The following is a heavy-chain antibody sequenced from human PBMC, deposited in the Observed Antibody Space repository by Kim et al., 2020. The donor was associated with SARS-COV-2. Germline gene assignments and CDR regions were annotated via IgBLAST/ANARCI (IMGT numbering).Heavy chain of an antibody. CDR3: AKEGYGDYVWAFDI. CDR1: GFTFDDYA. CDR2: ISWNSGSI. V-gene: IGHV3-9*01. J-gene: IGHJ3*02. Sequence: GGSLRLSCAASGFTFDDYAMHWVRQAPGKGLEWVSGISWNSGSIGYADSVKGRFTISRDNAKNSLYLQMNSLSAEDTALYYCAKEGYGDYVWAFDIWGQG. D-gene: IGHD4-17*01.